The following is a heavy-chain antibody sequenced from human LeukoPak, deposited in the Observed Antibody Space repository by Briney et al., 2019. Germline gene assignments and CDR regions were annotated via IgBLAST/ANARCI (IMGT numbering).Heavy chain of an antibody. CDR3: ARDQGLTGYFDY. CDR2: INPSGGST. V-gene: IGHV1-46*01. Sequence: ASVKVSCRASGYTFTSYYMHWVRQAPGQGLQWMGIINPSGGSTNYAQKFQGRVTLTRDTSTSTVYMYLSSLRSEDTAVYFCARDQGLTGYFDYWGQGTLVTVSS. D-gene: IGHD3-9*01. J-gene: IGHJ4*02. CDR1: GYTFTSYY.